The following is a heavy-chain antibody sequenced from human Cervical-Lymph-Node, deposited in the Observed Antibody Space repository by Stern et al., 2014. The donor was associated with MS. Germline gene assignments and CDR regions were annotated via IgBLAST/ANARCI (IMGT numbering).Heavy chain of an antibody. J-gene: IGHJ4*02. D-gene: IGHD2-15*01. V-gene: IGHV3-33*01. Sequence: VQLVESGGGVVQPGRSLRLSCAASGFTFSTYGMHWVRQAPGKGLEWVAVIWYDASEKYYVDSVKGRFTISRDNSKNTLYLQMNSLRVEDTAVYYCARPHKYCSGGSCYDWGFDYWGQGTPVTVSS. CDR3: ARPHKYCSGGSCYDWGFDY. CDR2: IWYDASEK. CDR1: GFTFSTYG.